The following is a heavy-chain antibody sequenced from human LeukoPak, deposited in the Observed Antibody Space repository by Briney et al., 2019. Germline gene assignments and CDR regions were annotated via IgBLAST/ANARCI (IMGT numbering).Heavy chain of an antibody. CDR3: AREVQYQLLRDAFDI. Sequence: SETLSLTCTVSGGSISSHYWSWIRQPAGKGLEWIGRIYTSGSTNYNPSLKSRVTMSVDTSKNQFSLKLSSVTAADTAVYYCAREVQYQLLRDAFDIWGQGTMVTVSS. CDR2: IYTSGST. CDR1: GGSISSHY. J-gene: IGHJ3*02. V-gene: IGHV4-4*07. D-gene: IGHD2-2*01.